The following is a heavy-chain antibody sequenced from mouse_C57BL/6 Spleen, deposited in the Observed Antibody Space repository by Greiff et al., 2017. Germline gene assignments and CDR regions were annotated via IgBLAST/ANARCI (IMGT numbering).Heavy chain of an antibody. V-gene: IGHV14-1*01. CDR2: IDPDDGDT. CDR1: GFNIKDYY. CDR3: THHYDYAMDY. J-gene: IGHJ4*01. Sequence: VQLKQSGAELVRPGASVKLSCTASGFNIKDYYMHWVKQRPEQGLEWIGRIDPDDGDTESAPKFQGTATMPADTSSNTAYQQLSSLTSEDTAVYYCTHHYDYAMDYWGQGTSVTVSS. D-gene: IGHD1-2*01.